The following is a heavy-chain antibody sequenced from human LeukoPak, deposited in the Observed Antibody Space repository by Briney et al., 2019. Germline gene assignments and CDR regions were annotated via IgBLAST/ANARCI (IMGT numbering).Heavy chain of an antibody. CDR2: IYPGDSHT. V-gene: IGHV5-51*01. J-gene: IGHJ4*02. CDR3: ARHLSGSYSGYYFDY. CDR1: GYSFTSYW. Sequence: GESLKISFKGSGYSFTSYWISWVRQMPGKGLEWMGVIYPGDSHTRYSPSFQGQVTISADKSISTAFLQWSSLKASDTAMYYCARHLSGSYSGYYFDYWGQGTLVTVSS. D-gene: IGHD1-26*01.